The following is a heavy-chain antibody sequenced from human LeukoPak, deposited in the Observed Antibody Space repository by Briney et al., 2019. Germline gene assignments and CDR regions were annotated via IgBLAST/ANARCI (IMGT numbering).Heavy chain of an antibody. Sequence: GGSLRLSCAGSGFSFSSSWMYWVRQAPGKGLEWVASIRYDGSDKYYADAVKGRFTISRDNSKDTLYLQMNSLRAEDTAVYYCAKAQKRDILTGYYTAFDSWGQGTLVTVSS. CDR2: IRYDGSDK. CDR1: GFSFSSSW. CDR3: AKAQKRDILTGYYTAFDS. D-gene: IGHD3-9*01. V-gene: IGHV3-30*02. J-gene: IGHJ4*02.